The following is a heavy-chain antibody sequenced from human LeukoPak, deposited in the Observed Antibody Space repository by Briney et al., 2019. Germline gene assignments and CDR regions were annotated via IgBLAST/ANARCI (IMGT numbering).Heavy chain of an antibody. D-gene: IGHD6-13*01. CDR2: INHSGST. CDR3: ARHPPSFASIAAPKNYMDV. CDR1: GGSFSGYY. Sequence: SETLSLTCAVYGGSFSGYYWSWIRQPPGKGLEWIGEINHSGSTNYNPSLKSRVTISVDTSKNQFSLRLSSVTAADTAVYYCARHPPSFASIAAPKNYMDVWGKGTTVTVSS. J-gene: IGHJ6*03. V-gene: IGHV4-34*01.